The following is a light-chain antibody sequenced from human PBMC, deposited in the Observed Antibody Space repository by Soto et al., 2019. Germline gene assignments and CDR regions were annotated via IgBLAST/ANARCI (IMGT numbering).Light chain of an antibody. CDR2: DAC. J-gene: IGKJ1*01. CDR1: QSIGTW. V-gene: IGKV1-5*01. Sequence: DIQVTQSPSTLSASVGDRVTITCGASQSIGTWLAWYQQEPGKAPKLLIFDACTLESGVPSRFSGSGSGTEFTLTISSLQPDDFATYFCQQYSDYSRTFGQGTKVDIK. CDR3: QQYSDYSRT.